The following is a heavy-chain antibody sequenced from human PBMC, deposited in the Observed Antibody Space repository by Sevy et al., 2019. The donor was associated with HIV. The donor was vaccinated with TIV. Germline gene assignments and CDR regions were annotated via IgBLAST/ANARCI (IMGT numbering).Heavy chain of an antibody. CDR3: ATASPRVADY. J-gene: IGHJ4*02. V-gene: IGHV3-48*03. D-gene: IGHD2-15*01. Sequence: GGSLRLSCAASGFTFSSYEMNWVRQAPGKGLGWVSFISSGGSTIYYADSVKGRFTISRDNARYSLYLQMNSLRAEDTAVYYCATASPRVADYWGQGTLVTVSS. CDR1: GFTFSSYE. CDR2: ISSGGSTI.